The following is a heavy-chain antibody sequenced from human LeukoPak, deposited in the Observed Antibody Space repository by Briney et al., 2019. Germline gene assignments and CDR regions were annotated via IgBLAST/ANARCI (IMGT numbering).Heavy chain of an antibody. V-gene: IGHV3-7*01. J-gene: IGHJ4*02. CDR2: IEQDGSEK. CDR3: ARSLMVRGVPVGY. CDR1: GFTFSSYW. Sequence: GGSLRLSCAASGFTFSSYWMSWVRQAPGKGLEWVANIEQDGSEKYYVDSVKGRFTISRDNAKNSLYLQMNSLRAEDTAVYYCARSLMVRGVPVGYWGQGTLVTVSS. D-gene: IGHD3-10*01.